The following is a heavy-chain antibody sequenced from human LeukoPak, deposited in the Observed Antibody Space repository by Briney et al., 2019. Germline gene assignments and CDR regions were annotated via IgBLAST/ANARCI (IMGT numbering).Heavy chain of an antibody. V-gene: IGHV3-53*01. D-gene: IGHD3-10*01. CDR3: AREMVRGVIDY. CDR1: GFTVSSNY. Sequence: PGGSLRLSCAASGFTVSSNYMSWVRQAPGKGLQWVSVIYSGGSTYYADSVKGRFTISRDNSKNTLYLQMNSLRAEDTAVYYCAREMVRGVIDYWGQGTLVTVS. J-gene: IGHJ4*02. CDR2: IYSGGST.